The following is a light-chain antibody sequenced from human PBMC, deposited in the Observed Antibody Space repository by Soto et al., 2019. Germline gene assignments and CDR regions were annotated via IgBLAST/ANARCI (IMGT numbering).Light chain of an antibody. V-gene: IGKV3-11*01. CDR1: QSVSSY. CDR3: QQGS. Sequence: EIVLTQSPATLSLSSGERATLSCRASQSVSSYLAWYQQKPGQAPRLLIYDASNRATGIPARFSGSGSGTDFTLTISRLEPEDFAVYYCQQGSFGGGTKVDIK. CDR2: DAS. J-gene: IGKJ4*01.